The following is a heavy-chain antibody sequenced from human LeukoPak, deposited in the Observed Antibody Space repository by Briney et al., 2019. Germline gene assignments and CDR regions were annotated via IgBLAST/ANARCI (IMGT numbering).Heavy chain of an antibody. CDR1: DDSISSYY. CDR2: IYYSGTT. J-gene: IGHJ4*02. D-gene: IGHD5-12*01. CDR3: ARHRRSGGFDSPPRD. V-gene: IGHV4-59*08. Sequence: KPSETLSLTCSVSDDSISSYYWSWFRQPPGKGLEYIGYIYYSGTTNYNPSLKSRVTMSVDTSRNQVSLRLTSVTAADTAVYYCARHRRSGGFDSPPRDWGQGSLVTASS.